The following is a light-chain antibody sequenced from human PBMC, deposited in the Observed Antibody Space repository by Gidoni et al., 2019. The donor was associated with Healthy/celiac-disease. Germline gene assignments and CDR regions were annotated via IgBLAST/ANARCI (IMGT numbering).Light chain of an antibody. CDR1: KGISNY. J-gene: IGKJ3*01. V-gene: IGKV1-27*01. CDR3: QKYTSALGFT. CDR2: AAS. Sequence: DIQMTQSPSSLSASVGDRVTITCRASKGISNYLAWYQQKPGQVPKLLIYAASTLQSRVPSRFSGIRSGTAFTLTLSSLQPEDVAIYYCQKYTSALGFTFXPXTKVD.